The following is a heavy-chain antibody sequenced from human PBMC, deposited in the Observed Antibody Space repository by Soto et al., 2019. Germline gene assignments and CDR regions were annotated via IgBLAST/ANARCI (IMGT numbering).Heavy chain of an antibody. CDR1: GGTFSSYA. Sequence: QVQLVQSGAAVKKPGSSVKVSCKASGGTFSSYAISWVRQAPGQGLEWMGGIIPIFGTANYAQKFQGRVTITADKSTSTAYMELSSLRSDDTAVYYCARGKVTIFGAANYYDYYGMDVWGQGTTVTVAS. V-gene: IGHV1-69*06. J-gene: IGHJ6*02. CDR3: ARGKVTIFGAANYYDYYGMDV. CDR2: IIPIFGTA. D-gene: IGHD3-3*01.